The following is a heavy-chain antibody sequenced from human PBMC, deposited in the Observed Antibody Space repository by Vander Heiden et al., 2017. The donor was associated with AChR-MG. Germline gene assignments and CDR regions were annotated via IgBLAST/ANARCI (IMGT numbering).Heavy chain of an antibody. Sequence: EVQLLESGGGLVQPGGSLRLSCEASGFIYSIYWMAWVRQAPGKGLEWVANLKFDDSEIYYVDSVKGRFTVSRDNAKNLLYLQMNRLRPEDTAVYYCARVWAGLGTIFDFWGQGTLVTVSS. D-gene: IGHD1-1*01. CDR2: LKFDDSEI. V-gene: IGHV3-7*01. CDR1: GFIYSIYW. J-gene: IGHJ4*02. CDR3: ARVWAGLGTIFDF.